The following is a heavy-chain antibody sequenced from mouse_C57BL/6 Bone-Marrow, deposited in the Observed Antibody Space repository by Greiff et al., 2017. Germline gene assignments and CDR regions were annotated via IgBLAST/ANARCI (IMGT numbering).Heavy chain of an antibody. CDR2: INPNNGGT. CDR1: GYTFTDYY. V-gene: IGHV1-26*01. Sequence: EVKLQQSGPELVKPGASVKISCKASGYTFTDYYMNWVKQSHGKSLEWIGDINPNNGGTSYNQKFKGKATLTVDKSSSTAYMELRSLTSEDSAVYYCARGPITTVVFDYWGQGTTLTVFS. J-gene: IGHJ2*01. CDR3: ARGPITTVVFDY. D-gene: IGHD1-1*01.